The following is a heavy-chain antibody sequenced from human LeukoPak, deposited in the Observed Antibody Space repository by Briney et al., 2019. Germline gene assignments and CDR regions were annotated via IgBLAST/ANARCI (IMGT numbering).Heavy chain of an antibody. CDR1: GFTFDDYA. J-gene: IGHJ4*02. V-gene: IGHV3-9*01. CDR2: ISWNSGSI. D-gene: IGHD5-24*01. Sequence: GGSLRLSCAASGFTFDDYAMHWVRQAPGKGLEWVSGISWNSGSIGYADSVKGRFTISRDNAKNSLYLQMNSLRAEDTAVYYCAKDFRDGYNSIDYWGQGTLVTVSS. CDR3: AKDFRDGYNSIDY.